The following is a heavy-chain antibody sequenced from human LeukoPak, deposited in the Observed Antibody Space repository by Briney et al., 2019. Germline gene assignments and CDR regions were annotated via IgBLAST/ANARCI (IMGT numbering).Heavy chain of an antibody. CDR2: IKQDGSEK. D-gene: IGHD3-3*01. Sequence: PGGSLRLSCGASGFTFSSYWMSWVRQAPGKGLEWVANIKQDGSEKYYVDSVKGRFTISRDNAKNSLYLQMNSLRAEDTAVYYCARDCVYDFWSGYLYYYYGMDVWGQGTTVTVSS. CDR1: GFTFSSYW. V-gene: IGHV3-7*03. CDR3: ARDCVYDFWSGYLYYYYGMDV. J-gene: IGHJ6*02.